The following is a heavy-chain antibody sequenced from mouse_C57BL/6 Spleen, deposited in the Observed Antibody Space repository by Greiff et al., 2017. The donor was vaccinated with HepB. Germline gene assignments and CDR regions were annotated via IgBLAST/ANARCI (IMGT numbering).Heavy chain of an antibody. D-gene: IGHD2-13*01. CDR1: GYTFTSYW. Sequence: QVQLQQPGAELVMPGASVKLSCKASGYTFTSYWMHWVKQRPGQGLEWIGEIDPSDSYTNYNQKFKGKSTLTVDKSSSTAYMQLSSLTSEDSAVYYCAAGNGDYGAWFAYWGQGTLVTVSA. CDR2: IDPSDSYT. J-gene: IGHJ3*01. CDR3: AAGNGDYGAWFAY. V-gene: IGHV1-69*01.